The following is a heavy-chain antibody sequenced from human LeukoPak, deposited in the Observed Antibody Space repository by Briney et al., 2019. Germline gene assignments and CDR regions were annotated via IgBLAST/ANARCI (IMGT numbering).Heavy chain of an antibody. V-gene: IGHV3-30*18. D-gene: IGHD5-18*01. Sequence: GGSLRLSCAASGFTFSSYGMHWVRQAPGKGLEWVAVISYDGSKKYYADSVKGRFTISRDNSKNTLYLQMNSLRTEDTAMHYCAKSSYGYTDGMDVWGQGTTVTVSS. CDR1: GFTFSSYG. J-gene: IGHJ6*02. CDR3: AKSSYGYTDGMDV. CDR2: ISYDGSKK.